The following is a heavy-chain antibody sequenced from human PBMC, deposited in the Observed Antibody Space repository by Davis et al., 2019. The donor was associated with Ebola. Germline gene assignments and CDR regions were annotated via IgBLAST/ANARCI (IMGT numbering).Heavy chain of an antibody. J-gene: IGHJ6*04. CDR2: IYYSGST. D-gene: IGHD5-18*01. Sequence: MPSETLSLTCTVSGGSVSSGGYYWNWIRQPPGKGLEWIGYIYYSGSTDYSPSLRGRVTISPDMSKNQFSLSLRSVTAADTAVYYCARRAGLQYYYGMDVWGKGTTVTVSS. V-gene: IGHV4-61*08. CDR3: ARRAGLQYYYGMDV. CDR1: GGSVSSGGYY.